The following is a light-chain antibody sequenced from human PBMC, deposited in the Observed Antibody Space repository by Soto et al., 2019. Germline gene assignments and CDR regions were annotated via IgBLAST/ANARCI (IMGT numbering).Light chain of an antibody. J-gene: IGKJ1*01. V-gene: IGKV1-5*01. CDR3: QQYDKYST. Sequence: IQMTQSPSTLSASVGDTVTITCRASQTISVSLAWYRKKPGKAPNLLIYDASTLQEGVPSRFSGSGSGTEFTLTVTRLQPDDFATYFCQQYDKYSTFGHGTKVDVK. CDR1: QTISVS. CDR2: DAS.